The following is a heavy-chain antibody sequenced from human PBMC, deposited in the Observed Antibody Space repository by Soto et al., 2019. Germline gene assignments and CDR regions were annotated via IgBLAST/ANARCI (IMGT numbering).Heavy chain of an antibody. Sequence: GESLKISCTGSGYSFTIYWIGWVRQMPGKGLEWMGIIYPGDSDTRYSPSFQGQVTISADKSISTAYLQWSSLKASDTAMYYCARXGRYYDSSGYYRYAFDIWGQGTMVTVSS. D-gene: IGHD3-22*01. J-gene: IGHJ3*02. V-gene: IGHV5-51*01. CDR3: ARXGRYYDSSGYYRYAFDI. CDR1: GYSFTIYW. CDR2: IYPGDSDT.